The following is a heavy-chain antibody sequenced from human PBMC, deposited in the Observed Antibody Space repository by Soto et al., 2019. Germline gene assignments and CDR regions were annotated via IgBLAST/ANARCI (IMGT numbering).Heavy chain of an antibody. CDR1: GYTFTSYG. Sequence: QVQLEQSGAEVKKHGASVKVSCKASGYTFTSYGISWVRQAPGQGLEWMGWISAYNGNTNYAQKLQGRVTMTTDTSTSTGYMELRSLSSDDTAVYYCARDGGYCSGRSCYSHNWFDPCGQGTLVTVSS. J-gene: IGHJ5*02. V-gene: IGHV1-18*01. D-gene: IGHD2-15*01. CDR2: ISAYNGNT. CDR3: ARDGGYCSGRSCYSHNWFDP.